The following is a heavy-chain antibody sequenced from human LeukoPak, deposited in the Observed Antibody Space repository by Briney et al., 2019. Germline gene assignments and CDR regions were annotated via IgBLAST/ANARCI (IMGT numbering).Heavy chain of an antibody. J-gene: IGHJ4*02. CDR2: IIPIFGTA. D-gene: IGHD3-10*01. CDR3: ARANRITMVRYFDY. CDR1: GGTFSSYA. V-gene: IGHV1-69*06. Sequence: SVKVSCKASGGTFSSYAISWVRQAPGQGLEWMGGIIPIFGTANYAQKFQGRVTITADKSTSTVYMELSSLRSEDTAVYYCARANRITMVRYFDYWGQGTLVTVSS.